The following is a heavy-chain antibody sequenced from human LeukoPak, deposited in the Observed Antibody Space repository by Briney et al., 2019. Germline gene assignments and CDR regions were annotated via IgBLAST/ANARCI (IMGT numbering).Heavy chain of an antibody. Sequence: GASVKVSCKASGRTFSSYAISWVRQAPGQGLEWMGRIIPILGIANYAQKFQGRVTITADKSTSTAYMELSSLRSEDTAVYYCAREVVITSYYFDYWGQGTLVTVSS. CDR2: IIPILGIA. CDR3: AREVVITSYYFDY. D-gene: IGHD3-22*01. J-gene: IGHJ4*02. CDR1: GRTFSSYA. V-gene: IGHV1-69*04.